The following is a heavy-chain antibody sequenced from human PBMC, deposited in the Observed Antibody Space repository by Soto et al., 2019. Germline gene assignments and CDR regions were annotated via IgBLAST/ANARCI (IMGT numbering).Heavy chain of an antibody. CDR1: GFTFSRYW. D-gene: IGHD1-1*01. J-gene: IGHJ4*02. CDR2: INSDGSST. CDR3: TRAFRYNYGEIDY. V-gene: IGHV3-74*01. Sequence: PGGSLRLSCGASGFTFSRYWMHWVRQAPGKGLVWVSRINSDGSSTTYADSVKGRFTMSRDNAKNTLYLQMNSLRVEDTAVYYCTRAFRYNYGEIDYWGQGTLVTVSS.